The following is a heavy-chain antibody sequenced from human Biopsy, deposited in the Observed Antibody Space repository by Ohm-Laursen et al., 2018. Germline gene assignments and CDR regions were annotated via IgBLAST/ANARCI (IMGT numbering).Heavy chain of an antibody. J-gene: IGHJ2*01. V-gene: IGHV4-59*01. CDR1: GGSISSYY. D-gene: IGHD3-22*01. Sequence: SETLSLTCSVSGGSISSYYWSWIRQPPGKGLEWIGYVYYTGRTDYNPSLQSRVTISVDTSKNHFSLRLRSVTPADTAIYYCARDRGYYSDRTVPGYFDLWGRGTLVTVSS. CDR3: ARDRGYYSDRTVPGYFDL. CDR2: VYYTGRT.